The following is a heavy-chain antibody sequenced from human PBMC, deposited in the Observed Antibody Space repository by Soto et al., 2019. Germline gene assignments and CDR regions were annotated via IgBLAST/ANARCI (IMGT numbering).Heavy chain of an antibody. Sequence: GGSLRLSCAASGLTFSDYYMSWIRQAPGKGLEWVSYISSGSTIYYADSVKGRFTISRDNAKNSLYLQMNSLRAEDTAVYYCARDGGYDFWSGYSHWFDPWGQGTLVTVSS. CDR2: ISSGSTI. J-gene: IGHJ5*02. V-gene: IGHV3-11*01. D-gene: IGHD3-3*01. CDR1: GLTFSDYY. CDR3: ARDGGYDFWSGYSHWFDP.